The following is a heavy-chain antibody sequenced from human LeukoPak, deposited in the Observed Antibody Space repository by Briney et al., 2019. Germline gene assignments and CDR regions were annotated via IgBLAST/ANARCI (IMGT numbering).Heavy chain of an antibody. Sequence: PSETLSLTCTVSGGSISSGSYYWSWIRQPAGKGLEWIGRIYTSGSTNYNPSLKSRVTISVDTSKNQFSLKLSSVTAADTAVYYCARAGYDSSGSDYWGQGTLVTVSS. CDR1: GGSISSGSYY. V-gene: IGHV4-61*02. CDR3: ARAGYDSSGSDY. D-gene: IGHD3-22*01. CDR2: IYTSGST. J-gene: IGHJ4*02.